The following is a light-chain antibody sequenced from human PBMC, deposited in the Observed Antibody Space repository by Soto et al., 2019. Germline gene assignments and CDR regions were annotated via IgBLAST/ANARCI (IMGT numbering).Light chain of an antibody. J-gene: IGLJ1*01. CDR2: DVS. Sequence: HSALTQPASVSGSPGQSITISCTGTSSDVGGYNYVSWYQQHPGTAPKLMIYDVSNRPSGVSNRFSGSKSGNTASLTISGLQAEDEADYYCSSYTSSSTYVFGTGTKVTVL. CDR1: SSDVGGYNY. V-gene: IGLV2-14*01. CDR3: SSYTSSSTYV.